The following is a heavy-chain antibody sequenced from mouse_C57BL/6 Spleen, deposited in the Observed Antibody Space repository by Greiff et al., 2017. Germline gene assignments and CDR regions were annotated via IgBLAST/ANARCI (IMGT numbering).Heavy chain of an antibody. D-gene: IGHD1-1*01. Sequence: QVQLQQPGAELVKPGASVKLSCKASGYTFTSYWMQWVKQRPGQGLEWIGEIDPSDSYTNYNQKFKGKATLTVDTSSSTAYMQLSSLTSEDSAVYYCSRWDYYDSGYYLDYWGQGTTLTVSS. CDR3: SRWDYYDSGYYLDY. J-gene: IGHJ2*01. CDR1: GYTFTSYW. CDR2: IDPSDSYT. V-gene: IGHV1-50*01.